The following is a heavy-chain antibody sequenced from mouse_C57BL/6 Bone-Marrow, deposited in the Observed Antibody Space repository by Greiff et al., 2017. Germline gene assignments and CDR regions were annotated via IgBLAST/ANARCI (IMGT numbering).Heavy chain of an antibody. J-gene: IGHJ4*01. V-gene: IGHV1-26*01. Sequence: VQLQQSGPELVKPGASVKISCKASGYTFTDYYMNWVKQSHGKSLEWIGDINPNNGGTSYNQKFKGKATLTVDKSSSTAYMELRSLTSEDSAVYYWARRGYGSSYAMDYWGQGTSVTVSS. D-gene: IGHD1-1*01. CDR1: GYTFTDYY. CDR2: INPNNGGT. CDR3: ARRGYGSSYAMDY.